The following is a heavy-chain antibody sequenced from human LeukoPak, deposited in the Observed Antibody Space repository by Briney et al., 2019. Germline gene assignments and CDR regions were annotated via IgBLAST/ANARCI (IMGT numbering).Heavy chain of an antibody. CDR1: GFTFSSYA. V-gene: IGHV3-23*01. CDR3: AKDLPRGYLGSGSSYAFDI. CDR2: ISGSGGST. Sequence: GGSLRLSCAASGFTFSSYAMSWVRRAPGKGLEWVSAISGSGGSTYYADSVKGRFTISRDNSKNTLYLQMNSLRAEDTAVYYCAKDLPRGYLGSGSSYAFDIWGQGTMVTVSS. J-gene: IGHJ3*02. D-gene: IGHD3-10*01.